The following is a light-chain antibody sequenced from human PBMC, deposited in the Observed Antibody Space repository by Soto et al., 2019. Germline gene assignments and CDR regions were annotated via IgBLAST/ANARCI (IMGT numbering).Light chain of an antibody. J-gene: IGKJ2*01. Sequence: EIVLTQSPGTLSLSPGERAALSCRASQSVTSAYLAWYQQKPGQAPRLLTYGASRRATDIPDRFSGSGSGTDFTLAINRLEPEDFAVYYCQLYVSSSYTFGQGTKVDIK. V-gene: IGKV3-20*01. CDR2: GAS. CDR1: QSVTSAY. CDR3: QLYVSSSYT.